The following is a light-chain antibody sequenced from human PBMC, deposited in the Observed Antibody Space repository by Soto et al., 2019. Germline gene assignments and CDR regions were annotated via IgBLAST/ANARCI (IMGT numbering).Light chain of an antibody. CDR3: LQDYTYPRT. J-gene: IGKJ1*01. CDR1: QGIRND. V-gene: IGKV1-6*01. Sequence: AIQMTQSPSSLSASVGERVNITCRASQGIRNDLAWYQQRPGAAPTLLIFASSNLQTGVPSRFRGSGSGTDFTLTIRSLLPDDFATYYCLQDYTYPRTFGQGTKLEI. CDR2: ASS.